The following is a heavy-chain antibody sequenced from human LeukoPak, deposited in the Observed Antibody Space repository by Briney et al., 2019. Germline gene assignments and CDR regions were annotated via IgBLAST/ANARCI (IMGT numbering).Heavy chain of an antibody. CDR3: AREHDILTGYYGEDTSTDHFDY. V-gene: IGHV3-30-3*01. D-gene: IGHD3-9*01. CDR1: GFTFSSYA. CDR2: ISYDGSNK. J-gene: IGHJ4*02. Sequence: GGSLRLSCAASGFTFSSYAMHWVRQAPGKGLEWVAVISYDGSNKYYADSVKGRFTISRDNSKNTLYLQMNSLRAEDTAVYYCAREHDILTGYYGEDTSTDHFDYWGQGTLVTVSS.